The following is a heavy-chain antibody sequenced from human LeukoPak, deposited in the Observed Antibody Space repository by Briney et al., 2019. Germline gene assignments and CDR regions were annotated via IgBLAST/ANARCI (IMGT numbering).Heavy chain of an antibody. V-gene: IGHV4-61*02. CDR3: ARDNIVVVAATKAYYFDY. Sequence: SETLSLTCTVSGVFFSSASYYWSWIRQPAGKGLEWIGRIYASGSTNYNPSLKSRVTISVDTSKNQFSLKLSSVTAADTAVYYCARDNIVVVAATKAYYFDYWGQGTLVTVSS. D-gene: IGHD2-15*01. J-gene: IGHJ4*02. CDR1: GVFFSSASYY. CDR2: IYASGST.